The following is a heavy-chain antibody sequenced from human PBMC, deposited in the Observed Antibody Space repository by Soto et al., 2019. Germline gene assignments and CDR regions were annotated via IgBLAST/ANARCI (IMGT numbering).Heavy chain of an antibody. V-gene: IGHV3-23*01. J-gene: IGHJ4*02. Sequence: PGGSLRLSCAASGFTFSSSAMSWVRQAPGKGLEWVSGINNNGANTYYADSVKGRFTISRDNSKNTLYLQMNSLRAEDTAVYYCAKGDIAVVDIFDYWGQGTLVTVSS. CDR3: AKGDIAVVDIFDY. D-gene: IGHD6-19*01. CDR1: GFTFSSSA. CDR2: INNNGANT.